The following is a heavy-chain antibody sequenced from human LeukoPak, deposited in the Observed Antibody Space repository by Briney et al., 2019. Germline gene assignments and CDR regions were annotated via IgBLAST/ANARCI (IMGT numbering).Heavy chain of an antibody. CDR1: GYTFTFFD. Sequence: GASVKVSCKASGYTFTFFDFIWLRQATGQGLEWMGRMNHHSGNTDYAQKFQGRVTMTRDTSIATAYMELSSLRSEDTAVYYCVRWYDYGEKRLDPWGQGTLVTVSS. V-gene: IGHV1-8*01. D-gene: IGHD3-16*01. CDR2: MNHHSGNT. CDR3: VRWYDYGEKRLDP. J-gene: IGHJ5*02.